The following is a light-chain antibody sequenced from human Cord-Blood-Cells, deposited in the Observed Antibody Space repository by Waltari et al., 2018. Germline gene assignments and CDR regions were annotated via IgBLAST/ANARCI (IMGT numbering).Light chain of an antibody. CDR3: QQSYSTPLT. Sequence: IQMTQPPSSPSASVGDRVTITCRASQSISSYLNWYQQKPGKAPNLLIYAASSLQSGVPSRFSGSGSGTDFTLTISSLQPEDFATYYCQQSYSTPLTFGGGTKVEIK. CDR1: QSISSY. CDR2: AAS. J-gene: IGKJ4*01. V-gene: IGKV1-39*01.